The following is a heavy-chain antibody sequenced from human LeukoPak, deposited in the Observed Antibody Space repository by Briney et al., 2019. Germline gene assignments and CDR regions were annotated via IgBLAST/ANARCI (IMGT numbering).Heavy chain of an antibody. CDR3: ARDRRYYGMDV. CDR1: GFTFSSYA. Sequence: GRSLRLSCAASGFTFSSYAMHWVRQAPGKGLEWVAVISYDGSNKYYADPVKGRFTISRDNSKNTLYLQMNSLRAEDTAVYYCARDRRYYGMDVWGQGTTVTVSS. V-gene: IGHV3-30-3*01. CDR2: ISYDGSNK. J-gene: IGHJ6*02.